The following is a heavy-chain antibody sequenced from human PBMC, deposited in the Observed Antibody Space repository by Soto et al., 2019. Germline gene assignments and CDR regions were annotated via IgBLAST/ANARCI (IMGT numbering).Heavy chain of an antibody. Sequence: GESLKISCKGSGYSFTSYWIGWVRQMPGKGLEWMGIIYPGDSDTRYSPSFQGQVTISADKSISTAYLQWSSLKASDTAMYYCARVRDCSGGSCYSYYYYMDVWGQGTTVTVSS. J-gene: IGHJ6*03. D-gene: IGHD2-15*01. V-gene: IGHV5-51*01. CDR3: ARVRDCSGGSCYSYYYYMDV. CDR1: GYSFTSYW. CDR2: IYPGDSDT.